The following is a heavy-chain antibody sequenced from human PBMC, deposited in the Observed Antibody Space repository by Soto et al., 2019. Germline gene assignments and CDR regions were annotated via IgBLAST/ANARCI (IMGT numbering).Heavy chain of an antibody. CDR1: GYSFTSYW. Sequence: GESLKISCKGSGYSFTSYWLVWVRQMPGKGLEWMGIIYPDYSDARYSPSFQGQVTFSADKSITTAYLQWSSLKASDTAMYYCARADGCCSGGSCFGIRYWGQGTLVTVSS. J-gene: IGHJ4*02. CDR3: ARADGCCSGGSCFGIRY. CDR2: IYPDYSDA. D-gene: IGHD2-15*01. V-gene: IGHV5-51*01.